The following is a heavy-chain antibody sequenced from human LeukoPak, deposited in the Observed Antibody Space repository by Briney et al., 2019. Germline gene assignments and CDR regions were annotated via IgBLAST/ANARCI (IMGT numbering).Heavy chain of an antibody. J-gene: IGHJ5*02. Sequence: PGGSLRLSCAASGFTFGDYAMTWVRQAPGQGLEGLSATSASGISTYYTDSVKGRLTISRDNSKNTLYLQVDSLRAEDTAIYYCARCTTGNIHYPLDRWGQGTLITVSS. V-gene: IGHV3-23*01. CDR1: GFTFGDYA. CDR2: TSASGIST. D-gene: IGHD2/OR15-2a*01. CDR3: ARCTTGNIHYPLDR.